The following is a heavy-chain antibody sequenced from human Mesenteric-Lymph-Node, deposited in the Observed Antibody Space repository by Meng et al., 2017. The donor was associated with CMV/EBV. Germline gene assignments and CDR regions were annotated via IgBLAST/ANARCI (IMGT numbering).Heavy chain of an antibody. V-gene: IGHV3-23*01. CDR2: IGGGYGTK. CDR1: GFTFTNYA. D-gene: IGHD3-9*01. CDR3: VKAGFAPIEY. Sequence: LSCAGSGFTFTNYAMGWVRQAPGQGLEWVSSIGGGYGTKYYADSVRGRFSVSRDNFKNTLYLQMNSLRAEDTATYYCVKAGFAPIEYWGQGTLVTVSS. J-gene: IGHJ4*02.